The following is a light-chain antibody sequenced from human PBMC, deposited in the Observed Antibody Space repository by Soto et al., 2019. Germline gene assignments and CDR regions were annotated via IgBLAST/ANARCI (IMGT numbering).Light chain of an antibody. V-gene: IGLV2-11*01. J-gene: IGLJ1*01. CDR1: SSDIGGYNY. Sequence: QSALNQPRSVSGSPGQSVTISCTGTSSDIGGYNYFSWYQQHPGKAPKLMISTVTKRPSGVPDRFSGSKSDNTASLTISGLQADDEDDYYCCSYAGSSSYVFAPGTKLTVL. CDR2: TVT. CDR3: CSYAGSSSYV.